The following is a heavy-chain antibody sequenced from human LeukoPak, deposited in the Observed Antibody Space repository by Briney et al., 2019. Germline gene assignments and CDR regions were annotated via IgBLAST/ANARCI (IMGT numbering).Heavy chain of an antibody. V-gene: IGHV5-10-1*01. J-gene: IGHJ4*02. D-gene: IGHD6-13*01. CDR2: IDPSDSYT. CDR3: ARQLHQLVLDGEHFDY. Sequence: NSGESLKISCKGSGYSFTSYWISWVRQMPGKGLEWMGRIDPSDSYTNYSPSFQGHVTISADKSISTAYLQWNSLKASDTAMYYCARQLHQLVLDGEHFDYWGQGTLVTVSS. CDR1: GYSFTSYW.